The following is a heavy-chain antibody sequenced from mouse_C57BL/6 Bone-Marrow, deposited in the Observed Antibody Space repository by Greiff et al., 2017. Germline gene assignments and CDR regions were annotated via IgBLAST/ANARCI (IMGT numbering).Heavy chain of an antibody. J-gene: IGHJ2*01. V-gene: IGHV1-26*01. CDR1: GYTFTDYY. D-gene: IGHD2-1*01. CDR3: ARRGGNYVPHYFDY. CDR2: INPNNGGT. Sequence: EVQLQQSGPELVKPGASVKISCKASGYTFTDYYMNWVKQSHGKSLEWIGDINPNNGGTSYNQKFKGKATLTVDKSSSTAYMELRSLTSEDSAVYYCARRGGNYVPHYFDYWGQGTTLTVSS.